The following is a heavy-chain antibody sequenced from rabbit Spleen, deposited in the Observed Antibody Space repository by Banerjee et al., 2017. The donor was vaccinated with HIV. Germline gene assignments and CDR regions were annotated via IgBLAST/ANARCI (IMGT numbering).Heavy chain of an antibody. Sequence: QQLEESGGGLVKPGASLTLTCTASGFSFNRGYDVCWVRQAPGKGLEWIACIYVGSSGSTYYASWAKGRFTISKTSSTTVTLQMTSLTAADTATYFCARDEIGGWYYYFGLWGPGTLVTVS. CDR1: GFSFNRGYD. CDR3: ARDEIGGWYYYFGL. CDR2: IYVGSSGST. J-gene: IGHJ4*01. D-gene: IGHD4-1*01. V-gene: IGHV1S40*01.